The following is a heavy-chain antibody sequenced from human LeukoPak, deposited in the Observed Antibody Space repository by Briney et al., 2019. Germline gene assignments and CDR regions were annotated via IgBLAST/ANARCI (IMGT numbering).Heavy chain of an antibody. Sequence: SETLSLTCTVSGGSISSYYWSWIRQPPGKGLEWIGYIYYSGSTNYSPSLKSRVTISVNTSKNQFSLKLSSVTAADTAVYYCARDANYYDSSGYTFNWFDPWGQGTLVTVSS. CDR2: IYYSGST. CDR1: GGSISSYY. D-gene: IGHD3-22*01. V-gene: IGHV4-59*01. J-gene: IGHJ5*02. CDR3: ARDANYYDSSGYTFNWFDP.